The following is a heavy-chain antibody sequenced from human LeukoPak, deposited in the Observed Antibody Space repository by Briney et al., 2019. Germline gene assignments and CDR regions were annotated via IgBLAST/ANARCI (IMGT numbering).Heavy chain of an antibody. J-gene: IGHJ4*02. CDR2: IDHSGST. CDR1: GFTISSCNG. V-gene: IGHV4-4*02. Sequence: PSETLCLTCAASGFTISSCNGWWLGRQPPGQVLGGSGEIDHSGSTNYNPSLKSRVTVSGDNSKNQFSLKLSSVTAADTAVYYCASRGQLYGDYAGFDYWGQGTLVSVSS. CDR3: ASRGQLYGDYAGFDY. D-gene: IGHD4-17*01.